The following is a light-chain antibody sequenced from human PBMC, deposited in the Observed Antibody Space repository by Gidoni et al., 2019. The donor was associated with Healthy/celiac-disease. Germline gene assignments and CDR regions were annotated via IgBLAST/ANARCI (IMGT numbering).Light chain of an antibody. CDR1: SRDVGGYNY. V-gene: IGLV2-14*01. Sequence: QSPLTQPASVSASPGQSITISCTGTSRDVGGYNYVSWYQQHPGKAPKLMIYEVSQRPPGVSNRFSGSKSGNTASLTISGLQAEDEADYYCSSYTSSSTLVVFGGGTKLTVL. CDR2: EVS. J-gene: IGLJ2*01. CDR3: SSYTSSSTLVV.